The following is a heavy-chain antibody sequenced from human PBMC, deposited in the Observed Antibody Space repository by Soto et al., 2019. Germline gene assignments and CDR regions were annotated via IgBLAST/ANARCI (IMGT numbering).Heavy chain of an antibody. CDR3: AREEYSSSYGMDV. D-gene: IGHD6-6*01. CDR2: INPNSGGT. J-gene: IGHJ6*02. Sequence: QVQLVQSGAEVKKPGASVKVSCKASGYTFTGYYMHWVRQAPGQGLEWMGWINPNSGGTNYEQKFQGWVTMTRDTSISTAYMELSRLRSDDTAVYYCAREEYSSSYGMDVWGQGTTVTVSS. V-gene: IGHV1-2*04. CDR1: GYTFTGYY.